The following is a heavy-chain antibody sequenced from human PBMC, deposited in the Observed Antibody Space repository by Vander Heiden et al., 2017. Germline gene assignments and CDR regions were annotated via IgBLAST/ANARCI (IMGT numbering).Heavy chain of an antibody. V-gene: IGHV2-26*01. CDR3: ARIELLWFGENSHTPNWFDP. CDR1: GFSLSNARMG. D-gene: IGHD3-10*01. CDR2: IFSNDEK. J-gene: IGHJ5*02. Sequence: QVTLKESGPVLVKPTETLTLTCTVSGFSLSNARMGVSWIRQPPGKALEWLAHIFSNDEKSYSTSLKSRLTISKDTSKSQVVLTMTNMDPVDTATYYCARIELLWFGENSHTPNWFDPWGQGTLVTVSS.